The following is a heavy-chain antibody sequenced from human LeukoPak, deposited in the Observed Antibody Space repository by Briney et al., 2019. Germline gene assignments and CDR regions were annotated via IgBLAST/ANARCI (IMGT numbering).Heavy chain of an antibody. D-gene: IGHD6-13*01. CDR2: FSGSGGST. V-gene: IGHV3-23*01. Sequence: GGSLRLSCAASGFTFSSYGMSWVRQAPGKGLEWVSTFSGSGGSTYYADSVKGRFTISRDNSKNTLYLQMNSLRAEDTAIYYCAKEMGRFSSSPIDYWGQGTLVTVSS. J-gene: IGHJ4*02. CDR3: AKEMGRFSSSPIDY. CDR1: GFTFSSYG.